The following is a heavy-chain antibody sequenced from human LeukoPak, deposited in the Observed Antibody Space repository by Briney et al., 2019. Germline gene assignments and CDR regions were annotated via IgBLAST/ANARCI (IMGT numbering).Heavy chain of an antibody. J-gene: IGHJ4*02. CDR2: IYYSGST. V-gene: IGHV4-39*01. D-gene: IGHD6-13*01. Sequence: SETLSLTCTVSGGSISSSSYYWGWIRQPPGKGLEWIGSIYYSGSTYYNPSLKSRVTISVDTSKNQFSLKLSSVTAADTAVYYCARPSGYSSWYGYYFDYWGQGTLVTVSS. CDR1: GGSISSSSYY. CDR3: ARPSGYSSWYGYYFDY.